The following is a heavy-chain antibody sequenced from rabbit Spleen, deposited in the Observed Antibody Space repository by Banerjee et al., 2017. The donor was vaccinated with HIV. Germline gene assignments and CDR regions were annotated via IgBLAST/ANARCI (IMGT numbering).Heavy chain of an antibody. CDR1: GFSFSRGYD. D-gene: IGHD1-1*01. J-gene: IGHJ4*01. Sequence: QEQVEESGGGLVKPEGSLTLTCKASGFSFSRGYDMCWVRQAPGKGLEWIGCIYTGNGKTYYASWAKGRFTISKSSSTTVTLQMTSLTAADTATYFCARDNGSGDYIDVYFDLWCPGTLVTVS. CDR3: ARDNGSGDYIDVYFDL. V-gene: IGHV1S45*01. CDR2: IYTGNGKT.